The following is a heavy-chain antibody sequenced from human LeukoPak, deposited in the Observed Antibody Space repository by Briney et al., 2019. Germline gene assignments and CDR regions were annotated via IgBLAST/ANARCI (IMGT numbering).Heavy chain of an antibody. Sequence: PSETLSLTCTVSGGSISSSSYYWGWIRQPPGKGLEWIGYIYYSGSTYYNPSLKSRVTISVDTSKNQFSLKLSSVTAADTAVYYCARVAYIGDWFDPWGQGTLVTVSS. CDR1: GGSISSSSYY. D-gene: IGHD3-16*01. J-gene: IGHJ5*02. CDR2: IYYSGST. V-gene: IGHV4-30-4*08. CDR3: ARVAYIGDWFDP.